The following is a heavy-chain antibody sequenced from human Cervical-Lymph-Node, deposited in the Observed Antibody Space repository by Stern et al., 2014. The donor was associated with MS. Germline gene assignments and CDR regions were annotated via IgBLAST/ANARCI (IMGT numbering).Heavy chain of an antibody. CDR1: GGFIKSYY. CDR3: ARDGGFCTNRVCPKYYHSGMDV. V-gene: IGHV4-4*07. Sequence: QVQLQESGPGLVKPSETLSLTCTVSGGFIKSYYWSWVRQSAGKGLEWIGRFHFSGNSNYNPSLKSRVTMSVDTSKSQLSLKLTSVTAADSAVYYCARDGGFCTNRVCPKYYHSGMDVWGQGTTVTVSS. D-gene: IGHD2-8*01. J-gene: IGHJ6*02. CDR2: FHFSGNS.